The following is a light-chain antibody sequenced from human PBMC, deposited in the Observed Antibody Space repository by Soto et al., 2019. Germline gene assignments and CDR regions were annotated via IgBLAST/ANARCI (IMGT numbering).Light chain of an antibody. CDR2: DVS. J-gene: IGLJ2*01. CDR3: SSYTTSSTLVV. CDR1: SSDVGDYNY. Sequence: SVLTQPASVSGSPGQSITLSCTGTSSDVGDYNYVSWYQQHPGKAPKLIIYDVSNRPSGVSNRFSGSKSGNTASLTISGLQAEDEADYYCSSYTTSSTLVVFGGGTKLTVL. V-gene: IGLV2-14*01.